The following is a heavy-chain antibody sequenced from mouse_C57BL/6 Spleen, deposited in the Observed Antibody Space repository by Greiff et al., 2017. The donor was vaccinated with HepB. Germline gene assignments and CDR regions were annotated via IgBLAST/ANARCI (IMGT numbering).Heavy chain of an antibody. D-gene: IGHD2-4*01. Sequence: QVQLKQSGAELVRPGASVKLSCKASGYTFTDYYINWVKQRPGQGLEWIARIYPGSGNTYYNEKFKGRATLTAEKSSSTAYMQLSSLTSEDSAVYFCAREGDYYEYGAWFAYWGQGTLVTVSA. V-gene: IGHV1-76*01. CDR3: AREGDYYEYGAWFAY. CDR1: GYTFTDYY. CDR2: IYPGSGNT. J-gene: IGHJ3*01.